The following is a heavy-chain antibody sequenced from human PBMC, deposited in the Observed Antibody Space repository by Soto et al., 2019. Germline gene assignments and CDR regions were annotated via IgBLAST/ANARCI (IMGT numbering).Heavy chain of an antibody. D-gene: IGHD3-22*01. J-gene: IGHJ4*02. V-gene: IGHV4-30-2*01. CDR1: GGSISSGGYS. CDR3: ARGTPLCDSSGASDYFDY. CDR2: IYHSGST. Sequence: QLQLQESGSGLVKPSQTLSLTCAVSGGSISSGGYSWSWIRQPPGKGLEWIGYIYHSGSTYYNPSLKSRVTISVDRSKNQFSLKLSSVTAADTAVYYCARGTPLCDSSGASDYFDYWGQGTLVTVSS.